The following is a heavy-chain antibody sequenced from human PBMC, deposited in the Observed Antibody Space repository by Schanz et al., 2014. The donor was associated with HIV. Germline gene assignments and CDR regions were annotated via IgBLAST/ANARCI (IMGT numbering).Heavy chain of an antibody. CDR2: IKQDGSEK. D-gene: IGHD4-17*01. CDR1: GFTLSSYW. CDR3: ARQGLRFSFWLDY. V-gene: IGHV3-7*01. Sequence: EEQLVESGGGLVQPGGSLRLSCAASGFTLSSYWMSWVRQAPGKGLEWVANIKQDGSEKYYVDSVKGRFTISRDNTENSLYLQMNNLRAEDTAVYGCARQGLRFSFWLDYWGQGTPVTVS. J-gene: IGHJ4*02.